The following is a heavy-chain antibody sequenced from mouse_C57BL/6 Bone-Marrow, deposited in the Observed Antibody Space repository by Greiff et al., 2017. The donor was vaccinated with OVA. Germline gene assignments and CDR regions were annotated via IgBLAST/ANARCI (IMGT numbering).Heavy chain of an antibody. V-gene: IGHV1-31*01. J-gene: IGHJ4*01. Sequence: LLEPGASVKISCKASGYSFTGYYMHWVKQSHGNVLDWIGYIYPYNGVSSYNEKFKGKATLTVDKSSCTAYMGLRTLTSEDSAVYYCSSRGAMDYGGQGTSVTLSS. CDR1: GYSFTGYY. CDR3: SSRGAMDY. CDR2: IYPYNGVS.